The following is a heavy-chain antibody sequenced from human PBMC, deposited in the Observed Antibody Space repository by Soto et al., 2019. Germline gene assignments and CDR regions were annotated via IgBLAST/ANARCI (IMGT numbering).Heavy chain of an antibody. Sequence: QVQLVQSGAEVKKPGASVKVSCKASGYTFTSYAMHWVRQAPGQRLEWMGWINAGNGNTKYSQKFQGRVTITRDTSARTAYMALSSLRSEDTAVYYCARDLGFGLSDYWGQGTLVTVSS. D-gene: IGHD3-10*01. CDR3: ARDLGFGLSDY. CDR1: GYTFTSYA. J-gene: IGHJ4*02. CDR2: INAGNGNT. V-gene: IGHV1-3*01.